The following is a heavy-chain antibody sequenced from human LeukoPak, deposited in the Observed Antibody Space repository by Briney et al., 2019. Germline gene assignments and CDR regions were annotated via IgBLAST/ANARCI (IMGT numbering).Heavy chain of an antibody. V-gene: IGHV4-61*02. CDR1: GGSISSGSYY. D-gene: IGHD1-1*01. CDR2: IYTSGST. CDR3: ARGGNFGHYDY. Sequence: SETLSLTCTVSGGSISSGSYYWSWIRQPAGKGLEWIGRIYTSGSTNYNPSLKSRVTISNTSKNQFSLKLSSVTAADTAVYYCARGGNFGHYDYWGQGTLVSVSS. J-gene: IGHJ4*02.